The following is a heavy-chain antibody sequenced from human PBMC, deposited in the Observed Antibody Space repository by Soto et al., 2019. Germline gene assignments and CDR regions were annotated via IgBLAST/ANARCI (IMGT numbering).Heavy chain of an antibody. CDR2: ISSNGGST. D-gene: IGHD5-12*01. J-gene: IGHJ3*01. CDR1: GFTFSSYA. V-gene: IGHV3-64D*06. Sequence: GGSLRLSCSASGFTFSSYAMHWVRQAPGKGLEYVSAISSNGGSTYYADSVKGRFTISRDNSKNTLYLQMSSLRADDTAIYYCVREGRGSFDFWGRGTMVTVSS. CDR3: VREGRGSFDF.